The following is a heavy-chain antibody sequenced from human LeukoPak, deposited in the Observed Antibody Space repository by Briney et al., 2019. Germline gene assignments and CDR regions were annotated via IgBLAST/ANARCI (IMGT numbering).Heavy chain of an antibody. D-gene: IGHD1-14*01. CDR2: IDYSGST. CDR3: ARRVRSADHRCDF. Sequence: PSETLSLTCTASGGSISSSSYYCGWIRQPPGKGLEWIGSIDYSGSTYYNPSLKSRVTISVDTSKNQFSLQVTSVTAADTAVYYCARRVRSADHRCDFWGQGTLVTVSS. J-gene: IGHJ4*02. V-gene: IGHV4-39*01. CDR1: GGSISSSSYY.